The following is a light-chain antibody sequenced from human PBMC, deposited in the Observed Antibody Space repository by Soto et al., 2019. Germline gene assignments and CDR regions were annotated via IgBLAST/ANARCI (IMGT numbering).Light chain of an antibody. CDR2: AAS. CDR1: QGISSY. CDR3: QQYYSYPLT. J-gene: IGKJ4*01. Sequence: AIRMTQSPSSFSASTGDRVTITCRASQGISSYLAWYQQKPGKAPQLLIYAASTLQSGVPSRFSGSASGTDFTLTISCLQSEDFATYYCQQYYSYPLTFGGGTKVEIK. V-gene: IGKV1-8*01.